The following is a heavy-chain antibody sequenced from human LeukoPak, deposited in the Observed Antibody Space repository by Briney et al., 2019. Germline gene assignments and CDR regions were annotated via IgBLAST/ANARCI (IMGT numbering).Heavy chain of an antibody. CDR2: IRDDGGEI. Sequence: GGSLRLSCEASGFTFSSYWMSWVRQARGKWLEWVANIRDDGGEIYYVDSVKGRFTISRDNAKSSLFLQMNSLRAEDAAVYYCARDKPRGSYYGSIFDSWGQGTLVTVSS. J-gene: IGHJ4*02. V-gene: IGHV3-7*01. CDR3: ARDKPRGSYYGSIFDS. CDR1: GFTFSSYW. D-gene: IGHD1-26*01.